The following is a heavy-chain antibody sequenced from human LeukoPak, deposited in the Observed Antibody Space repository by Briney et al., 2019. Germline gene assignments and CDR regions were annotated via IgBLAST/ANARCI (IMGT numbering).Heavy chain of an antibody. CDR2: IYSSGRT. CDR1: GGSISSGPYY. V-gene: IGHV4-61*02. Sequence: PSETLSLTCTVSGGSISSGPYYWSWIRQPAGKGLEWIGRIYSSGRTNYNPSLKSRVTISVDTSKNQFSLKLSSVTAADTAVYYCARDVPYYYYMDVWGKGTTVTVSS. J-gene: IGHJ6*03. CDR3: ARDVPYYYYMDV.